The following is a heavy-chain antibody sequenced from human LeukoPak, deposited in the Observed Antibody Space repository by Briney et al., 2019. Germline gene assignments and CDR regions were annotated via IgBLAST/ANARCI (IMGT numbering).Heavy chain of an antibody. Sequence: PGGSLRLSCAASAFTFSNYAMSWVRQAPGKGLEWASGISGNGGNTYYADSVKGWFTISRDNSKNTLYLQMNSLRAEDTGVYYCASGSGTYYSSYYYYGMDVWGQGTTVTVSS. V-gene: IGHV3-23*01. CDR2: ISGNGGNT. CDR3: ASGSGTYYSSYYYYGMDV. D-gene: IGHD1-26*01. J-gene: IGHJ6*02. CDR1: AFTFSNYA.